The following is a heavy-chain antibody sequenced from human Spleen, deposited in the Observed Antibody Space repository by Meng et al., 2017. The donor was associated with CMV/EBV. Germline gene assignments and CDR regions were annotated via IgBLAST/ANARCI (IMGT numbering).Heavy chain of an antibody. Sequence: QVQLQVSGPGLVKPSGTLSLTCAVSCGSISISTGWSWVRQPPGKGLEWIGEIYHSGGTNYNPSLRGRVTISLDKSKNQFSPTLRSVTAADTAVYYCARDPYATGWAGWGQGTLVTVSS. CDR3: ARDPYATGWAG. CDR2: IYHSGGT. CDR1: CGSISISTG. D-gene: IGHD6-19*01. J-gene: IGHJ4*02. V-gene: IGHV4-4*02.